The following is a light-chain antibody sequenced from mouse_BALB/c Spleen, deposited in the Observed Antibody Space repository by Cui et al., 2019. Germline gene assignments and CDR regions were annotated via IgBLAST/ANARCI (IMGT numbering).Light chain of an antibody. Sequence: ETTVTQAPASLSMAIGQNVSIRCITSTDIDDDMNWDQQNPGEPPNLLIAEGNTLRPGVPSRFSSSGYGTDFVFTIENMLSEDVADYYFLQSDNLPYTFGGGTKLEIK. CDR1: TDIDDD. V-gene: IGKV17-121*01. CDR3: LQSDNLPYT. CDR2: EGN. J-gene: IGKJ2*01.